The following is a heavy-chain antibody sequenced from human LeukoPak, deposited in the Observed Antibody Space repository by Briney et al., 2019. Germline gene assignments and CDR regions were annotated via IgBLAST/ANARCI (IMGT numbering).Heavy chain of an antibody. J-gene: IGHJ3*02. Sequence: GESLKISCKGSGYSFTNYWIVWVRQVPGKGLEWMGIIYPGDSDTRYNPSFQGQVTISADKSISTAYLQWSSLKASDTAIYYCARHSTSSGDVFDIWGQGTMATVS. CDR3: ARHSTSSGDVFDI. CDR1: GYSFTNYW. D-gene: IGHD6-6*01. CDR2: IYPGDSDT. V-gene: IGHV5-51*01.